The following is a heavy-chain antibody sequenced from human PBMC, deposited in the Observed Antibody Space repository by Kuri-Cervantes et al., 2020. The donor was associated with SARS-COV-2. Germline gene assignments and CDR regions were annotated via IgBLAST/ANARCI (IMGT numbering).Heavy chain of an antibody. J-gene: IGHJ6*03. CDR2: ISSSSSTI. D-gene: IGHD3-22*01. CDR3: SRTYDSSGSLYYYYYMDV. V-gene: IGHV3-48*01. Sequence: GGSLRLSCAASGFTFSSYSMNWVRQAPGKGLEWVSYISSSSSTIYHADSVKGRFTISRDNAKNSLYLQMNSLRAEDTAVYYCSRTYDSSGSLYYYYYMDVWGKGTTVTVSS. CDR1: GFTFSSYS.